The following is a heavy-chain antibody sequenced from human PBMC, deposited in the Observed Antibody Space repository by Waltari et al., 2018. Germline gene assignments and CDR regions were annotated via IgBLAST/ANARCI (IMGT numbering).Heavy chain of an antibody. Sequence: QLQLQESGPGLVKPSETLSLTCTVSGGSISSSSYYWGWIRQPPGKGLEWIGSIYYSGSTYYNPSLKSRVTISVDTSKNQFSLKLSSVTAADTAVYYCAREEKDTMVQGALLFDYWGQGTLVTVSS. D-gene: IGHD3-10*01. J-gene: IGHJ4*02. CDR3: AREEKDTMVQGALLFDY. V-gene: IGHV4-39*07. CDR2: IYYSGST. CDR1: GGSISSSSYY.